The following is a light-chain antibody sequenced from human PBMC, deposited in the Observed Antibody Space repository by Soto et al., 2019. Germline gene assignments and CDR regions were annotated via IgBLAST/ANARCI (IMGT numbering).Light chain of an antibody. V-gene: IGLV2-8*01. CDR1: RSDVGTYDY. CDR2: EVT. CDR3: SSHGGANNFYV. Sequence: QSALTQPPSASGSPGQSVTISCTGTRSDVGTYDYVSWYQQHPGKAPKLMIYEVTRRPSGVPDRFSGSKSGNTASLTVSGLQSEDEADYYCSSHGGANNFYVFGSGTKVTVL. J-gene: IGLJ1*01.